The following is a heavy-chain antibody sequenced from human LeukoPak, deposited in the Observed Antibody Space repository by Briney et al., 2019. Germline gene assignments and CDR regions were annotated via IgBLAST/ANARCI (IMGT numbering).Heavy chain of an antibody. Sequence: GGSLRLSCAASGLTFSSYGMSWVRQAPGKGLEWVSAISGSGGCTYYADSVKGRFTISRDNAKNTLYLQMNSLRAEDTAVYYCGKVPPAPALLRRPYYFDYWGQGTLFTVSS. V-gene: IGHV3-23*01. CDR3: GKVPPAPALLRRPYYFDY. CDR1: GLTFSSYG. CDR2: ISGSGGCT. J-gene: IGHJ4*02.